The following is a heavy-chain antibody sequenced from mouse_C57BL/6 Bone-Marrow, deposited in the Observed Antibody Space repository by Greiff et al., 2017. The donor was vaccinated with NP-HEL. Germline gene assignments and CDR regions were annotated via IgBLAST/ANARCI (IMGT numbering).Heavy chain of an antibody. Sequence: QVQLQQPGAELVKPGASVKLSCKASGYTFTSYWMHWVKQRPGRGLEWIGRIDPNSGGTKYNEQFKSKATLTVDKPSSTAYMQLSSLTSEDSAVYYCARRYYGSSYDWYFDVWGTGTTVTVSS. CDR2: IDPNSGGT. CDR3: ARRYYGSSYDWYFDV. CDR1: GYTFTSYW. V-gene: IGHV1-72*01. J-gene: IGHJ1*03. D-gene: IGHD1-1*01.